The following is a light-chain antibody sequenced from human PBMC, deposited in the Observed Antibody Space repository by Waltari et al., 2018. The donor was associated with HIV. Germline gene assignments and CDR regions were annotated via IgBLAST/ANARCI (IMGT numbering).Light chain of an antibody. V-gene: IGLV2-23*02. J-gene: IGLJ2*01. CDR2: EVM. CDR1: SSDVGGYNL. Sequence: QSALTQPASVSGSPGQSITISCTGTSSDVGGYNLVSWYQQHPGKDPKLIIDEVMKRPSGFANRFSGPKSGNTASLTISGLQAEDEADYYCCAYAGSTTYVIFGGGTKLTVL. CDR3: CAYAGSTTYVI.